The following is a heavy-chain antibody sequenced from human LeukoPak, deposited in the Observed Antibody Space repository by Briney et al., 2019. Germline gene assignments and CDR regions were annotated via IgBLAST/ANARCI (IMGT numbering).Heavy chain of an antibody. J-gene: IGHJ4*02. Sequence: PSETLSLTCTVSGGSISSYYWNWIRQPPGKGLEWIGYIYKTEFTNYNPSLKSRLTISVDTSKNQFSLKLTSVTAAHTAVYFCARGGWGSYYWGQGTLVTVSS. D-gene: IGHD3-16*01. V-gene: IGHV4-59*01. CDR2: IYKTEFT. CDR1: GGSISSYY. CDR3: ARGGWGSYY.